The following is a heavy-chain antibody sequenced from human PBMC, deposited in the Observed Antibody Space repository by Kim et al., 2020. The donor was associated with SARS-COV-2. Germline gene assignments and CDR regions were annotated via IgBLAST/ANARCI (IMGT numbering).Heavy chain of an antibody. CDR2: ISSSGSTI. CDR1: GFNFSSYE. V-gene: IGHV3-48*03. CDR3: ARVGIVVVPAAKRHNYYYGMDV. Sequence: GGSLRLSCAASGFNFSSYEMNWVRQAPGKGLEWVSYISSSGSTIYYADSVKGRFTISRDNAKNSLYLQMNSLRAEDTAVYYCARVGIVVVPAAKRHNYYYGMDVWGQGTTGTVS. J-gene: IGHJ6*02. D-gene: IGHD2-2*01.